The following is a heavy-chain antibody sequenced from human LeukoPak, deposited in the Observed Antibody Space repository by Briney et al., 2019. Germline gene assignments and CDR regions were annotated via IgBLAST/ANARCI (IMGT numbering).Heavy chain of an antibody. Sequence: GGSLRLSCAASGFTFSSYRMSWVRQAPGKGLEWVANIKQDASEKYYVDSVKGRFTISRDNAKNSLYLQMNSLRAEDTAVYYCARVPTTTYYDFWSGYYYYYYMDVWGKGATVTVSS. CDR3: ARVPTTTYYDFWSGYYYYYYMDV. V-gene: IGHV3-7*01. CDR2: IKQDASEK. CDR1: GFTFSSYR. D-gene: IGHD3-3*01. J-gene: IGHJ6*03.